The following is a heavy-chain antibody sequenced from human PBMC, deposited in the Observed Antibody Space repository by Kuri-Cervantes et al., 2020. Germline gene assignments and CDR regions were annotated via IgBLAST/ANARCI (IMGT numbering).Heavy chain of an antibody. J-gene: IGHJ3*02. V-gene: IGHV4-34*01. Sequence: SQTLSLTCAVYGGSFSGYYWSWIRQPPGKGLEWIGEINHSGSTNYNPSLKSRVTISVDMSKNQSSLKLSSVTAADTAVYYCARELATYFNVFDIWGQGTMVTVSS. D-gene: IGHD5-12*01. CDR3: ARELATYFNVFDI. CDR1: GGSFSGYY. CDR2: INHSGST.